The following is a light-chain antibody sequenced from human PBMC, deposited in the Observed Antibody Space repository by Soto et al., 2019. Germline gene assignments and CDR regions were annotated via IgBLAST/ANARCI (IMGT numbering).Light chain of an antibody. Sequence: EFVLTQSPATLSVSPGERAALSCRASQIVSSNLALYQQKPGQAPRLLIYGASTRATGNPARFSGSGSGTEFTLTISSLQSEDFAVYYCQQRSNWPPAYTFGQGTKVDI. CDR2: GAS. J-gene: IGKJ2*01. CDR1: QIVSSN. CDR3: QQRSNWPPAYT. V-gene: IGKV3-15*01.